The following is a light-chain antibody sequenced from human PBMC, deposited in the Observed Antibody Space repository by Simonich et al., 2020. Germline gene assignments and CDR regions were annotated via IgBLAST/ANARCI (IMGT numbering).Light chain of an antibody. J-gene: IGLJ2*01. CDR3: CSYAGSYTLV. CDR2: DVS. V-gene: IGLV2-11*01. Sequence: QSALTQPRSVSGSPGQSVTISCPGTSRDVGGYNYVSWYQQHPGKAPKLMIYDVSERPAGVPDRFSGSKSGNTASLTISGLQAEDEADYYCCSYAGSYTLVFGGGTKLTVL. CDR1: SRDVGGYNY.